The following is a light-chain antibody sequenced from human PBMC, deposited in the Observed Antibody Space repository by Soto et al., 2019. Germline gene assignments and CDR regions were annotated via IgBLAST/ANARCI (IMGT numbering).Light chain of an antibody. CDR2: DVA. V-gene: IGLV2-11*01. J-gene: IGLJ3*02. CDR3: FSYAGSYTWV. Sequence: QSALTQPRSVSGSPGQSVTISCTGTNSDVGNYNYVAWYRQHPGKAPKLMIYDVAQRPSGVPDRFSGSKSGNTASLAISGLQAEDEADYYCFSYAGSYTWVFGGGTKLTVL. CDR1: NSDVGNYNY.